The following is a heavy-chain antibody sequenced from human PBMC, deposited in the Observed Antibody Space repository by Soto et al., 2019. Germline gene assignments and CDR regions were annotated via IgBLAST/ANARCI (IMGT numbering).Heavy chain of an antibody. D-gene: IGHD6-6*01. J-gene: IGHJ3*01. Sequence: PSVKVSCKASGYTFTSYGISWVRRAPGQGLEWMGWISAYNGNTNYAQKLQGRVTMTTDTSTSTAYMELRSLRSDDTAVYYCARDLILNAHRVYAFDLWGQGTMLTASS. CDR2: ISAYNGNT. CDR1: GYTFTSYG. V-gene: IGHV1-18*01. CDR3: ARDLILNAHRVYAFDL.